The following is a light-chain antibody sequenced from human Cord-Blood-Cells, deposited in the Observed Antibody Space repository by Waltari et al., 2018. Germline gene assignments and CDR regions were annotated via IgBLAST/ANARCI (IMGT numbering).Light chain of an antibody. CDR1: SSDVGRYNL. J-gene: IGLJ3*02. CDR2: EGS. CDR3: CSYAGSSTWV. V-gene: IGLV2-23*01. Sequence: QSALTQPASVSGSPGQSITISCTGTSSDVGRYNLVPWYQQHPGKAPKPRIYEGSKRPSGVSNLFSGSKSGNTASLTISGLQAEDEADYYCCSYAGSSTWVFGGGTKLTVL.